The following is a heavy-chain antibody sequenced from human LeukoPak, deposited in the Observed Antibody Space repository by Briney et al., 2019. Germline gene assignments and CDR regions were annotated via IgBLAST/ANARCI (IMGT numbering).Heavy chain of an antibody. CDR2: ISKTTTNI. CDR1: GFTFSSSA. V-gene: IGHV3-21*06. J-gene: IGHJ4*02. D-gene: IGHD4-17*01. Sequence: GGSLRLSCAASGFTFSSSAMNWVRQAPGKGLEWVSFISKTTTNIYYGDSVRGRFTISRDNAKNSIHLQMSSLRAEDSAVYYCVRGDGDLFDYWGQGTLVSVSS. CDR3: VRGDGDLFDY.